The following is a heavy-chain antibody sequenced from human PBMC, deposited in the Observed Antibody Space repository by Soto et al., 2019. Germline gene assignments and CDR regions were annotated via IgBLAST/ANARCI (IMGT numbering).Heavy chain of an antibody. V-gene: IGHV3-30-3*01. D-gene: IGHD3-22*01. CDR2: ISYDGSNK. CDR3: ARGNDSSGYYYVFDY. Sequence: QVQLVESGGGVVQPGRSLRLSCADSGFTFSSYAMHWVRQAPGKGLEWVAVISYDGSNKYYADSVKGRFTISRDNSKNTLYLQMNSLRAEDTAVYYCARGNDSSGYYYVFDYWGQGTLVTVSS. J-gene: IGHJ4*02. CDR1: GFTFSSYA.